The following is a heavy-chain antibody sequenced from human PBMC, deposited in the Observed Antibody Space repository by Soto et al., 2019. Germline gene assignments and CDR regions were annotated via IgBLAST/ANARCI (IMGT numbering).Heavy chain of an antibody. J-gene: IGHJ5*02. CDR2: INPSGGST. Sequence: ASVKVSCKASGYTFTAYYVHWVRQAPGQGLEWMGIINPSGGSTSYAQKFQGRVTLTSDTSTSTVYMELSSLRSEDTAMYYCAREWLSNYFDPWGQGTLVTVSS. V-gene: IGHV1-46*01. CDR3: AREWLSNYFDP. D-gene: IGHD3-22*01. CDR1: GYTFTAYY.